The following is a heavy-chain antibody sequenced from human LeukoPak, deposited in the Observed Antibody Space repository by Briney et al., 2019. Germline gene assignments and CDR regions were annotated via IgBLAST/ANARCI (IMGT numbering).Heavy chain of an antibody. CDR3: ARPQYSGSYHSPFDY. D-gene: IGHD1-26*01. CDR2: IYTSGST. V-gene: IGHV4-61*02. J-gene: IGHJ4*02. CDR1: GGSISSGSYY. Sequence: SQTLSLTCTVSGGSISSGSYYWSWIRQPAGKGLEWIGRIYTSGSTNYNPSLKSRVTISVDTSKKQFSLKLSSVTAADTAVYYCARPQYSGSYHSPFDYWGQGTLVTVSS.